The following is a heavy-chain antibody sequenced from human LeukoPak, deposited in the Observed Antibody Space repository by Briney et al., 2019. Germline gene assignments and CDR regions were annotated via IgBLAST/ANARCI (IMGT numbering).Heavy chain of an antibody. J-gene: IGHJ6*02. CDR2: IYYGGST. D-gene: IGHD2-2*01. Sequence: PSETLSLTCTVSGGSISSSSYYWGWIRQPPGKGLEWIGSIYYGGSTYYNSSLKSRVTISVDISKNQLSLKVSSVTAADTAVYFCARDAGHQLSRRNYYAMDVWGQGTTVTVSS. CDR3: ARDAGHQLSRRNYYAMDV. CDR1: GGSISSSSYY. V-gene: IGHV4-39*07.